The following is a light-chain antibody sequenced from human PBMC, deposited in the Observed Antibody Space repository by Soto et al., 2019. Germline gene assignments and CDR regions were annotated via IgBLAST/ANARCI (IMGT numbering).Light chain of an antibody. CDR3: QHRSNWPPIT. V-gene: IGKV3-11*01. CDR1: QTVSIY. Sequence: EIVLTQPPAALSLSPGERATLSCRASQTVSIYLAWYQHKPGQAPRLLIYDTSNRATGIPARFSARGSGTDFTLIISSLEPEDSAVYYCQHRSNWPPITFGQGTRWRL. J-gene: IGKJ5*01. CDR2: DTS.